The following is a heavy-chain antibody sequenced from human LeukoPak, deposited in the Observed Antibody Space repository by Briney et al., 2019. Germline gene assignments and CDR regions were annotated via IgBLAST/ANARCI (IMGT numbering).Heavy chain of an antibody. J-gene: IGHJ3*02. CDR1: GDSVSSNSAA. V-gene: IGHV6-1*01. CDR3: VSGRVGGIDAFDI. CDR2: TYYRSKWYN. D-gene: IGHD6-19*01. Sequence: SQTLSLTCAISGDSVSSNSAAWNWIRQSPSRGLEWLGRTYYRSKWYNDNAVSLKTRITINPDTPKNQFSLQLNSVPPEDTAVYYCVSGRVGGIDAFDIWGQGTMVTVSS.